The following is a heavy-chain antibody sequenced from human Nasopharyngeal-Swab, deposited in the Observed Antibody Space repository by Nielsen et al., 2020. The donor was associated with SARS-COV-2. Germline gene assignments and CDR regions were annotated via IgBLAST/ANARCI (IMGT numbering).Heavy chain of an antibody. V-gene: IGHV3-23*01. D-gene: IGHD2-21*01. Sequence: WIRQPPGKGLEWVSGISNGGAGTYYADSVKGRFTISRDNSKKTLYLQMNSLRAEDTAVYYCVKDAGDSDNSPCDYWGQGALVTVSS. CDR3: VKDAGDSDNSPCDY. CDR2: ISNGGAGT. J-gene: IGHJ4*02.